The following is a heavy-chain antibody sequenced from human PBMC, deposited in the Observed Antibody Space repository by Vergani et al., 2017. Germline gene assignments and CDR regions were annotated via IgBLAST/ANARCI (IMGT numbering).Heavy chain of an antibody. V-gene: IGHV3-30-3*01. CDR1: GFALNRHA. CDR3: ARARCIETCYMYNWLDS. CDR2: ISFDGTNE. Sequence: QVQLVESGGGVVQPGTSLRLSCVVSGFALNRHAMYWVRQAPGKGLEWVVGISFDGTNEYYPDLVKGRFTISRDIAKNTMYLQMNSLRVEDTGVYYCARARCIETCYMYNWLDSWGQGTLVTVSS. D-gene: IGHD3-9*01. J-gene: IGHJ5*01.